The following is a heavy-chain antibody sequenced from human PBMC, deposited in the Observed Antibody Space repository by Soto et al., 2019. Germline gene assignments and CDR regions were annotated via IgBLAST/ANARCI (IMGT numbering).Heavy chain of an antibody. CDR3: ARGEDYYDGSGHFTAQYFQH. CDR2: VSGSRKT. V-gene: IGHV4-4*07. J-gene: IGHJ1*01. CDR1: GVSISSYY. D-gene: IGHD3-22*01. Sequence: QVQLQESGPGLVKPSETLSLTCSVSGVSISSYYWSWIRQPAGKGLEWIGRVSGSRKTKYNPSLKSRVTMSLDTPKNVFSLRLSSVTAADTAIYYCARGEDYYDGSGHFTAQYFQHWGQGTPVTVSS.